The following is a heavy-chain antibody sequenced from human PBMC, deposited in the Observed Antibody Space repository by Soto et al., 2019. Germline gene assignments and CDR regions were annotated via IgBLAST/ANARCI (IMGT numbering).Heavy chain of an antibody. CDR2: IIPNFGTA. CDR1: GGTFSSYA. J-gene: IGHJ6*02. Sequence: QVQLVQSGAEVKKPGSSVKVSCKASGGTFSSYAISCVRQAPGQGLEWMGGIIPNFGTANYAQKIQGRVTITADKSTSTAYMGLSSLRSEDTAVYYCARQARITIFGVVSYGMDVWGHGTTVTVSS. V-gene: IGHV1-69*06. D-gene: IGHD3-3*01. CDR3: ARQARITIFGVVSYGMDV.